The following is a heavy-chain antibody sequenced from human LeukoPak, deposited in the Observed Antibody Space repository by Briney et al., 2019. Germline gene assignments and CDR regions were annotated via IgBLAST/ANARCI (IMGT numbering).Heavy chain of an antibody. Sequence: PGGSLRLSCAAPGFTVSSNYMSWVRQAPGKGLEWVSVIYSGGSTYYADSVKGRFTISRDNSKNTLYLQMNSLRAEDTAVYYCAAGSYCGGDCSYGAFDIWGQGTMVTVSS. D-gene: IGHD2-21*02. V-gene: IGHV3-53*01. CDR1: GFTVSSNY. CDR3: AAGSYCGGDCSYGAFDI. J-gene: IGHJ3*02. CDR2: IYSGGST.